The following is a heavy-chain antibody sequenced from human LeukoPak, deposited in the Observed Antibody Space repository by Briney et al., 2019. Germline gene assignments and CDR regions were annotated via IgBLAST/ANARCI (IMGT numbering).Heavy chain of an antibody. CDR2: IDSDGSST. V-gene: IGHV3-74*01. J-gene: IGHJ4*02. CDR3: ARSGAPTPDY. Sequence: GGSLRLSCAVPGFTFSSYWMHWVRQAPGKGLEWVSRIDSDGSSTIYADSVKGRFTISRDNAKNTLNLQMNSLRAEDTALYYCARSGAPTPDYWGQGTLVIVSS. CDR1: GFTFSSYW. D-gene: IGHD2-15*01.